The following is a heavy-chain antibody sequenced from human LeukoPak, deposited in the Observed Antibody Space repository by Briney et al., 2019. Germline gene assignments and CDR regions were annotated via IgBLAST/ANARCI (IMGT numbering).Heavy chain of an antibody. CDR1: GGSISSYY. V-gene: IGHV4-4*07. Sequence: SDTLSLTCTVSGGSISSYYWSWIRQPAGKGLEWIGRIYSSASANYNPSLKSRVTMSLDTSKNQFSLNLTSVTAADTAVYYCARVLFTEEDAFDIWGQGTMVTVSS. J-gene: IGHJ3*02. CDR3: ARVLFTEEDAFDI. CDR2: IYSSASA.